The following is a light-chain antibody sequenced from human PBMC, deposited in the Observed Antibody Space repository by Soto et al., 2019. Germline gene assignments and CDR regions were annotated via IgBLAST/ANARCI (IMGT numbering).Light chain of an antibody. V-gene: IGKV3-20*01. CDR3: HYYGGSPT. CDR2: DAS. Sequence: ELVLTQSPGTLSLSPGHRATLSCRASQTFVSTYLAWYQQKPGQAPRLLIYDASNRATGIPDRFSGSGSGPDFTLTISRLEPEDFAVYYWHYYGGSPTFGGGTKVDIK. CDR1: QTFVSTY. J-gene: IGKJ4*01.